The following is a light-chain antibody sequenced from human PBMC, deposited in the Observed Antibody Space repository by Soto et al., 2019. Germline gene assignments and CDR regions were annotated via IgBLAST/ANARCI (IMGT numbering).Light chain of an antibody. V-gene: IGKV1-6*01. Sequence: AIQMTQSPSSLSASVGDRVTITCRASQGIRYDLGWYQQKPGKAPKLLISASSSLHSGVPSRFSGSGSGTDVTLTISSLQPEEFATYYCLQDYSYPWTFGQGTKVEIK. CDR2: ASS. CDR1: QGIRYD. J-gene: IGKJ1*01. CDR3: LQDYSYPWT.